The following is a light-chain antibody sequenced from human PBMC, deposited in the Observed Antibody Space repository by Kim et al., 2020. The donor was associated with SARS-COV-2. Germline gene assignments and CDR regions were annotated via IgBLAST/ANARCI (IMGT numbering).Light chain of an antibody. Sequence: SASGGDRATIPWRASQSINRWFAWYQQKPGKAPNLLIYGGSRLESGVPTKFSGSGSGTEFTLTISSLQADDFATYYCQPYHTFSYTFGQGTKLGI. CDR1: QSINRW. CDR2: GGS. J-gene: IGKJ2*01. V-gene: IGKV1-5*01. CDR3: QPYHTFSYT.